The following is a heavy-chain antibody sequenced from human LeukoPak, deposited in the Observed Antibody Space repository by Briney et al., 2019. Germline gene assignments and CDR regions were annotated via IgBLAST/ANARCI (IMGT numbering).Heavy chain of an antibody. D-gene: IGHD6-13*01. J-gene: IGHJ6*03. V-gene: IGHV3-23*01. CDR3: AKAKAAGYYYYYMDV. CDR1: GFTFSSYA. CDR2: FSGSGGST. Sequence: GGSLRLSCAASGFTFSSYAMSWVRQAPGKGLECISGFSGSGGSTYYADSVKGRFTISRDNSKNTLYLQMNSLRAEDTAVYYCAKAKAAGYYYYYMDVWGKGTTVTISS.